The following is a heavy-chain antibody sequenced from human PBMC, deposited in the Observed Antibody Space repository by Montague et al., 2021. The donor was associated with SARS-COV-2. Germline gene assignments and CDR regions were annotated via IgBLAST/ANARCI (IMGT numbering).Heavy chain of an antibody. J-gene: IGHJ6*03. CDR2: SNHSGGT. D-gene: IGHD6-19*01. CDR1: GGSFSGYY. V-gene: IGHV4-34*01. Sequence: SETLSLTCAVYGGSFSGYYWSWIRRPPGKGLEWIGESNHSGGTNYNPYLKGRVTISVDTSKNQFSLKLTSVTAAGTAVYYCARGLSGSYSDGWVPVALFDFYHYMDVWAKGTTVTVSS. CDR3: ARGLSGSYSDGWVPVALFDFYHYMDV.